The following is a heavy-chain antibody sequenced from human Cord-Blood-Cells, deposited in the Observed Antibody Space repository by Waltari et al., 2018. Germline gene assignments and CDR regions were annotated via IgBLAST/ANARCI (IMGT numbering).Heavy chain of an antibody. CDR2: INTNSGGT. CDR3: ARVRLTGEGINWYFDL. V-gene: IGHV1-2*02. Sequence: QVQLVQSGAEVQKPGASVKASCKASGYTFTGHYMPWVHPAPAQGLEWMGWINTNSGGTNYAQKFQGRVTMTRDTSISTAYMELSRLRSDDTAVYYCARVRLTGEGINWYFDLWGRGTLVTVSS. D-gene: IGHD7-27*01. J-gene: IGHJ2*01. CDR1: GYTFTGHY.